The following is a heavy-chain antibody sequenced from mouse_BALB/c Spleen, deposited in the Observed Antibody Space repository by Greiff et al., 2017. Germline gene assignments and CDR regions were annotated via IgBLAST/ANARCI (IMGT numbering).Heavy chain of an antibody. CDR1: GDSITSGY. Sequence: EVQLQQSGPSLVKPSQTLSLTCSVTGDSITSGYWNWIRKFPGNKLEYMGYISYSGSTYYNPSLKSRISITRDTSKNQYYLQLNSVTTEDTATYYGARWGYGSSYEGFAYWGQGTLVTVSA. CDR3: ARWGYGSSYEGFAY. D-gene: IGHD1-1*01. J-gene: IGHJ3*01. CDR2: ISYSGST. V-gene: IGHV3-8*02.